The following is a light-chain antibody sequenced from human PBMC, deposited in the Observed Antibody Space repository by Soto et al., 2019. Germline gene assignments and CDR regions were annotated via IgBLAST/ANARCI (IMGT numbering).Light chain of an antibody. V-gene: IGKV1-5*03. CDR3: QQYDSYSPYT. J-gene: IGKJ2*01. CDR1: QTISSW. Sequence: DIQMTQFPPTLSASIGDRDTITCRASQTISSWLAWYQQKPGKAPKLLIYKASTLETGVPARFSGSGSGTEFALTISSLQPDDFATYYCQQYDSYSPYTFGQGTRLEIK. CDR2: KAS.